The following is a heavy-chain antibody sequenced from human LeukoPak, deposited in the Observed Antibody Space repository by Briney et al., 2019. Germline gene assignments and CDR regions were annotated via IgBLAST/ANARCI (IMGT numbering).Heavy chain of an antibody. D-gene: IGHD1-26*01. Sequence: GGSLRLSCAASGFTSSSYSMNWVRQAPGKGLEWVSLISTGETTYYADSVKGRFTISRDSSKSTLYLQLNRLRAEDTAVYYCVVRDHSGIHRGDYWGQGALVTVSS. CDR2: ISTGETT. CDR3: VVRDHSGIHRGDY. CDR1: GFTSSSYS. J-gene: IGHJ4*02. V-gene: IGHV3-66*01.